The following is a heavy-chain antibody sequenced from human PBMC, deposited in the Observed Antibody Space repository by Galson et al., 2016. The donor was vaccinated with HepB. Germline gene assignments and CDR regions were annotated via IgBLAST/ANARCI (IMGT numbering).Heavy chain of an antibody. CDR3: VSRPPGRGFSYGYFDY. CDR2: LYWDDDK. CDR1: GFSLSTTGVR. Sequence: PALVNPSQTLTLTCSLSGFSLSTTGVRVGWVRQAPGRALEWLALLYWDDDKRFRPSLGSSLTITTDAFQTQVVLTLTNTAPADTATYFCVSRPPGRGFSYGYFDYWGQGILVTVSS. D-gene: IGHD5-18*01. J-gene: IGHJ4*02. V-gene: IGHV2-5*02.